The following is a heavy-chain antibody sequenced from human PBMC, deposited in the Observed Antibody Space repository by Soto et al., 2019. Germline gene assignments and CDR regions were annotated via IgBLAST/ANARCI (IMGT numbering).Heavy chain of an antibody. D-gene: IGHD3-10*01. V-gene: IGHV3-53*01. CDR3: ATQPGGGGY. J-gene: IGHJ4*02. CDR2: IYSGGYT. Sequence: EVQLVESGGGLIQPGGSLRLSCAVSGFTVSNNCMSWVRQAPGKGLEGVSVIYSGGYTAYGDSVKGRFTISRDNSKNTLYLQMTTLGAAPPAGYYWATQPGGGGYWGQGTLVTVSS. CDR1: GFTVSNNC.